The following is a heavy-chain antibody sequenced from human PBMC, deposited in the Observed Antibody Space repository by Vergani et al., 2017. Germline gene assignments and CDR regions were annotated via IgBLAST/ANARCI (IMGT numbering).Heavy chain of an antibody. CDR3: VKGLVTQTTDAFDM. CDR1: GFTFSSYV. Sequence: EVQLVESGGGLVKPGGSLRLSCLASGFTFSSYVMHWVRQAPGKGLQYVSAISSNGDSTYYTDSVKGRFTISRDNSKNTLYLQMSSLRAEYTAVYYCVKGLVTQTTDAFDMWGQGTMVTVSS. D-gene: IGHD4-23*01. J-gene: IGHJ3*02. CDR2: ISSNGDST. V-gene: IGHV3-64D*06.